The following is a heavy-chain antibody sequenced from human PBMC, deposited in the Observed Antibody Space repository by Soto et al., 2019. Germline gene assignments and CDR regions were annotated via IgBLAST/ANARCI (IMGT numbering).Heavy chain of an antibody. CDR1: VNTVSSRA. V-gene: IGHV3-23*01. J-gene: IGHJ4*02. D-gene: IGHD3-10*01. CDR3: ARGSGDSYPGSRIFDC. CDR2: INDSGGEG. Sequence: PSWSLRLTGVASVNTVSSRALSWLRQPPGEVLAWVSVINDSGGEGKHADSVRGRFISSRDNSKNTLNMQMRRQSADDSAVYYCARGSGDSYPGSRIFDCWGRGTLVTVSS.